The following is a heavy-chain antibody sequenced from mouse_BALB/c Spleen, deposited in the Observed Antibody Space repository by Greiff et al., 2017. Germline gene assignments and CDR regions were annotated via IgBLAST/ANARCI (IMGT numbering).Heavy chain of an antibody. CDR2: ISYSGST. Sequence: ESGPGLVKPSQSLSLTCTVPGYSITRDYAWNWIRQFPGNKLKWMGYISYSGSTNYNPSLKSRISITRDTSKNQFFLQLNSVTTEDTATYSSARFGGYGRAGWGQGTLVTVSA. CDR3: ARFGGYGRAG. D-gene: IGHD2-2*01. CDR1: GYSITRDYA. J-gene: IGHJ3*01. V-gene: IGHV3-2*02.